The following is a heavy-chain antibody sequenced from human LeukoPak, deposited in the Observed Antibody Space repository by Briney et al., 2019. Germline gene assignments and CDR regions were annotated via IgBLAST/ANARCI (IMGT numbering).Heavy chain of an antibody. D-gene: IGHD2-2*01. Sequence: PSETLSLTCAVSGGSISSGGYSWSWIRQPPGRGLEWMGYIYHSGSTYYNPSLKSRVTISVDRSKNQFSLKLSSVTAADTAVYYCARGGYCSSTSCLGFDYWGQGTLVTVSS. CDR1: GGSISSGGYS. CDR2: IYHSGST. V-gene: IGHV4-30-2*01. J-gene: IGHJ4*02. CDR3: ARGGYCSSTSCLGFDY.